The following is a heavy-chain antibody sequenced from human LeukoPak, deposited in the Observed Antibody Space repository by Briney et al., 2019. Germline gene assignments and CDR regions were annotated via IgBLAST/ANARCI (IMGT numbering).Heavy chain of an antibody. Sequence: GGTLRLSCAASGFTFSSYGMSWVRQAPGKGLEWVSAISGSGGSTYYADSVKGQFTISRDNSKNTLYLQMNSLRAEDTAVYYCAKDWDYGDFYFDYWGQGTLVTVSS. D-gene: IGHD4-17*01. J-gene: IGHJ4*02. CDR3: AKDWDYGDFYFDY. CDR2: ISGSGGST. CDR1: GFTFSSYG. V-gene: IGHV3-23*01.